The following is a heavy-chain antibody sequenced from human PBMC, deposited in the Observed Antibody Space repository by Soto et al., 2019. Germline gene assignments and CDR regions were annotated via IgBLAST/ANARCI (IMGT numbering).Heavy chain of an antibody. CDR1: GFTFDDYA. CDR3: MKGSGSGSMYNWFEP. V-gene: IGHV3-9*01. CDR2: TTWKGGSI. Sequence: GGSLRLSCAASGFTFDDYAMFWVRQPPGAGLEGVSGTTWKGGSIIPGAGLEGVSGTTWKGGSIAYADSVKGRFTISRDNSKNTLYLQMSSLRAEDTAVYYCMKGSGSGSMYNWFEPWGQGSLVTVSS. D-gene: IGHD3-10*01. J-gene: IGHJ5*02.